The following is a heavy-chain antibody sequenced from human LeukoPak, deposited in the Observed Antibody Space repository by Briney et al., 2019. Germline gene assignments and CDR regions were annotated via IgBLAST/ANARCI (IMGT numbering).Heavy chain of an antibody. D-gene: IGHD2-2*01. J-gene: IGHJ6*02. Sequence: GGSLRLSCAASGFTFSRYYMSWVRQTPGKGLEWVSGVGVRGVKTFYADSVKGRFTVSRDNAKSTVFLQMNSLRPEDSAVYYCAKIVVPAAYYFYGVDVWGQGTTVTVSS. V-gene: IGHV3-23*01. CDR3: AKIVVPAAYYFYGVDV. CDR1: GFTFSRYY. CDR2: VGVRGVKT.